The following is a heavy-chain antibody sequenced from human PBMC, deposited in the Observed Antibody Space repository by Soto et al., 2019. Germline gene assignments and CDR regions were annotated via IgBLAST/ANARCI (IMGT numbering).Heavy chain of an antibody. CDR2: IMPGSSHI. Sequence: GGSLRLSCAASGFTFSIYSMNWVRQAPGKGLEWVSYIMPGSSHIFYADSVKGRFTISRDNAKNSLYLQMNSLRAEDTALYYWSIYKVVATSVHVFDIWGQGTMVTVSS. J-gene: IGHJ3*02. CDR1: GFTFSIYS. D-gene: IGHD1-26*01. V-gene: IGHV3-48*01. CDR3: SIYKVVATSVHVFDI.